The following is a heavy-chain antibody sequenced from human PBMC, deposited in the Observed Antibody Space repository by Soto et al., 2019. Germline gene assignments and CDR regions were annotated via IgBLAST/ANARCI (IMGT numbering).Heavy chain of an antibody. Sequence: QLQLQESGSGLVKPSQTLSLMCDVSGGSITRGGYSWSWIRQLPGKGLEWLGYIYDNGNTYYNASLKRRVNISVDRSKNQFSLNLTSVTAADTAVYYCARWSPLYGMDVWGQGATVTVSS. CDR1: GGSITRGGYS. CDR3: ARWSPLYGMDV. CDR2: IYDNGNT. J-gene: IGHJ6*02. V-gene: IGHV4-30-2*01. D-gene: IGHD3-3*01.